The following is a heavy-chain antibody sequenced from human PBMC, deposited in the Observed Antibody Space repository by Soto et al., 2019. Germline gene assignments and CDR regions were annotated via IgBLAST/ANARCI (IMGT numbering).Heavy chain of an antibody. V-gene: IGHV4-39*01. Sequence: QLQLQESGPGLVKPSETLSLSCTVSGGSISSSFYCGWIRQPPGKGLEWIGSIYGTGNTYYNPSLKGRVTISADTSKNQFFLNLISVTAADTAVYYCRSSSRYSTDVWGQGATVTVSS. D-gene: IGHD6-19*01. CDR1: GGSISSSFY. CDR2: IYGTGNT. CDR3: RSSSRYSTDV. J-gene: IGHJ6*02.